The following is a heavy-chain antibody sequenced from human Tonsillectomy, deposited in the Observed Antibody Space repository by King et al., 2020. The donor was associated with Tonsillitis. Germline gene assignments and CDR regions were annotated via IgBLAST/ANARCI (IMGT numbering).Heavy chain of an antibody. D-gene: IGHD2-15*01. CDR1: GFSLSNARMG. CDR3: ARIVVVYYYYYGMDV. J-gene: IGHJ6*02. V-gene: IGHV2-26*01. Sequence: VTLKESGPVLVKPTETLTLTCTVSGFSLSNARMGVSWIRQPPGKALEWLAFIFSNDEKSYSTSLKSRLTISNDTSKSQVVLTMTNMDPVDTATYYCARIVVVYYYYYGMDVWGQGTTVTVSS. CDR2: IFSNDEK.